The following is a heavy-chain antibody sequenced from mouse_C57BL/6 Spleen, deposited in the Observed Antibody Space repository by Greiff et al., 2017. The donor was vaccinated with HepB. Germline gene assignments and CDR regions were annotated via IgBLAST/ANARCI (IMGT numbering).Heavy chain of an antibody. CDR2: IHPNSGST. D-gene: IGHD2-4*01. V-gene: IGHV1-64*01. Sequence: VKLQQPGAELVKPGASVKLSCKASGYTFTSYWMHWVKQRPGQGLEWIGMIHPNSGSTNYNEKFKSKATLTVDKSSSTAYMQLSSLTSEDSAVYYCARGYYDYRYAMDYWGQGTSVTVSS. CDR1: GYTFTSYW. CDR3: ARGYYDYRYAMDY. J-gene: IGHJ4*01.